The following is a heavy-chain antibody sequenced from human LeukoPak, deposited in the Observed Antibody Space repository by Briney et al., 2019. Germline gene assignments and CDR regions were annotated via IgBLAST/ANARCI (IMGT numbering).Heavy chain of an antibody. CDR3: AKDNDDTLTGYSTPGNYGMDV. V-gene: IGHV1-46*01. J-gene: IGHJ6*02. CDR2: INPSGGST. CDR1: GYTFTSYY. D-gene: IGHD3-9*01. Sequence: ASVKVSCKASGYTFTSYYMHWVRQAPGQGLEWMGIINPSGGSTSYAQKFQGRVTMTRDTSTSTVYMELSSLRSEDTAVYYCAKDNDDTLTGYSTPGNYGMDVWGQGTTVTVSS.